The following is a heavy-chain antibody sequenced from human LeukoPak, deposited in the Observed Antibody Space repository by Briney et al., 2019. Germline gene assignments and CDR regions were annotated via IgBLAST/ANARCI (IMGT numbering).Heavy chain of an antibody. CDR1: GGSISSYY. D-gene: IGHD3-22*01. Sequence: SETLSLTCTVSGGSISSYYWSWIRQSPGKGLEWIGYINHSGSTKYNPSLKSRGTISVDMSRNQFSLKLSSVTAADTAVYYCARGPYDSSRDWGQGTLVTVSS. CDR2: INHSGST. CDR3: ARGPYDSSRD. J-gene: IGHJ4*02. V-gene: IGHV4-59*12.